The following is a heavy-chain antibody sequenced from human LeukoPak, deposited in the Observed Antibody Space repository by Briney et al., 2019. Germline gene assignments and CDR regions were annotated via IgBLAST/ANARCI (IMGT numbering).Heavy chain of an antibody. Sequence: PSQTLSLTCTVSDGSTRSNNYYWSWIRQPAGKGLEWIGRINTSGSTKYNPSLKSRVTISVDTSKNQFSLKLSSVTAADTAVYYCARHDYEDWFDPWGQGTLVTVSS. CDR3: ARHDYEDWFDP. J-gene: IGHJ5*02. V-gene: IGHV4-61*02. D-gene: IGHD4-17*01. CDR2: INTSGST. CDR1: DGSTRSNNYY.